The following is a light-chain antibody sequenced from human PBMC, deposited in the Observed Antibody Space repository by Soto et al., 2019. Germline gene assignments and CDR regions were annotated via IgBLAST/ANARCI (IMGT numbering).Light chain of an antibody. CDR2: KAS. CDR1: QSVSSW. Sequence: DIQMTQSPSKLSASVGERVTITCRASQSVSSWLAWYQQKPGKAPKLLIYKASSLESGVPSRFSGSGSGTEFTLTISSLQPDDFATYYCQHYDSYSWTFGQGTKVDIK. V-gene: IGKV1-5*03. J-gene: IGKJ1*01. CDR3: QHYDSYSWT.